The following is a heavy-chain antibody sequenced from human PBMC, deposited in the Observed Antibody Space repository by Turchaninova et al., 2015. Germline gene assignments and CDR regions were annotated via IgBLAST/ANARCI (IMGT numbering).Heavy chain of an antibody. CDR3: ARGESSSWLGYSGSYYAFDY. V-gene: IGHV4-4*02. CDR1: GGSVSRNNW. D-gene: IGHD1-26*01. J-gene: IGHJ4*02. CDR2: IYYTGTT. Sequence: QVPFQESAPILVNPSGPLSLTVAVSGGSVSRNNWGTWIRQAPGRGLEWIGGIYYTGTTTYNPSFKSRITMSIDTSKNLFSLNVKSVTAADTAVYYCARGESSSWLGYSGSYYAFDYWGQGILVTVSS.